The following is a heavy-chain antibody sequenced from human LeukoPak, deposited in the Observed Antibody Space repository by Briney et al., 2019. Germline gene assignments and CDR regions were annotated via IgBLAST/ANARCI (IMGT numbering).Heavy chain of an antibody. CDR2: IYYSGNT. V-gene: IGHV4-39*01. CDR1: GVSISSSNSY. D-gene: IGHD3/OR15-3a*01. CDR3: ARQTGSGLFTLP. Sequence: PSETLSLTCTVSGVSISSSNSYWGWIRQPPGKGLEWNGSIYYSGNTYYNASVKSRVTISIDSSKNQFSLMLSSVTAADTAVYYCARQTGSGLFTLPGGQGTLVTVSS. J-gene: IGHJ4*02.